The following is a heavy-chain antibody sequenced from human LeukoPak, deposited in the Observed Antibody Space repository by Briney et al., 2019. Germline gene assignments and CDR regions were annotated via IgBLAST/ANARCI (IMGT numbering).Heavy chain of an antibody. J-gene: IGHJ4*02. V-gene: IGHV1-18*01. CDR1: NYTFTAYG. D-gene: IGHD6-19*01. CDR3: ARDYSSGWYSVDY. CDR2: IRSDNGKT. Sequence: ASVKVSCKTFNYTFTAYGINWVRQAPGQGLEWMEWIRSDNGKTNYAQKLQGRVTLTTDTTTSTAYMELRSLRSDDTAIYYCARDYSSGWYSVDYWGQGTLITVSS.